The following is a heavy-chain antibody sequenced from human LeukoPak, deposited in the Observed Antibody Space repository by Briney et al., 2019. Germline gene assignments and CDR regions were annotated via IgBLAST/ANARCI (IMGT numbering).Heavy chain of an antibody. Sequence: GGSLRLSCAASGFTFGDYAMHWVRQTPGKGLEWVSGISWNGGRIGYADSVEGRFTISRDNAKNSLSLQMNSLKPEDTALYYCAKGPGLGAGKRYLDLWGRGTLVIVSS. V-gene: IGHV3-9*01. D-gene: IGHD6-13*01. J-gene: IGHJ2*01. CDR3: AKGPGLGAGKRYLDL. CDR1: GFTFGDYA. CDR2: ISWNGGRI.